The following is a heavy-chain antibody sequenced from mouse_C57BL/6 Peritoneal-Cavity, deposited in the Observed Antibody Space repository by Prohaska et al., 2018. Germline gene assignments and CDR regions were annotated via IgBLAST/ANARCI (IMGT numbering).Heavy chain of an antibody. J-gene: IGHJ1*03. CDR3: ASYYYGSRNWYFDV. CDR2: IEPYERET. D-gene: IGHD1-1*01. V-gene: IGHV1-52*01. Sequence: QSQLPQPGAELVRRGSSVKLSCKASGYTFTSYWMHLVKPRPIQCLEWIGNIEPYERETHYNQKFKDKATVNVDKSDSTGYMQLSSLRSEDSAVYYCASYYYGSRNWYFDVWGTGTTVTVSS. CDR1: GYTFTSYW.